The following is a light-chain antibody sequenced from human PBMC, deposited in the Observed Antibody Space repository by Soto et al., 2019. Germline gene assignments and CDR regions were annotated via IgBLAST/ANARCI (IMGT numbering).Light chain of an antibody. CDR1: SSDVGSYNL. CDR3: CSYAGSPFYV. Sequence: QSALTQPASVSGSPGQSITISCTGTSSDVGSYNLVSWYQQHPGKAPKLMIYEVSKRPSGVSNRFSGSKSGNTASLTTSGLQAEDEADYYCCSYAGSPFYVFGTGTKVTVL. J-gene: IGLJ1*01. V-gene: IGLV2-23*02. CDR2: EVS.